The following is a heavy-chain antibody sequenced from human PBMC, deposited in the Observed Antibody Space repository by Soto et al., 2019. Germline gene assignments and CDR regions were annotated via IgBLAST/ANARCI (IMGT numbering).Heavy chain of an antibody. CDR1: GFTFSSYA. J-gene: IGHJ4*02. Sequence: QVQLVESGGGVVQPGRSLRLSCAASGFTFSSYAMHWVRQAPGKGLEWVAVISYDGSNKYYADSVKGRFTISRDNSKNTLYLQMNSLRAEDTAVYYCARDYGVHFDSWGQGTLVTVSS. D-gene: IGHD4-17*01. CDR2: ISYDGSNK. CDR3: ARDYGVHFDS. V-gene: IGHV3-30-3*01.